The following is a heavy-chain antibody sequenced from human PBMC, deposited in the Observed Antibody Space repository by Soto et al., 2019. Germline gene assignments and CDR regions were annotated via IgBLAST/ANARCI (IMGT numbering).Heavy chain of an antibody. V-gene: IGHV5-51*01. Sequence: GESLKISCKGLGYNFPDYWIAWVRQMPGKGLEYMGIIYPGDSDTRYSPSFQGQVTISADKSISTAYLQWNSLEASDTAMYYCARSTVPRGDYYYGMDVWGQGTRVTVSS. CDR3: ARSTVPRGDYYYGMDV. J-gene: IGHJ6*02. D-gene: IGHD2-2*01. CDR1: GYNFPDYW. CDR2: IYPGDSDT.